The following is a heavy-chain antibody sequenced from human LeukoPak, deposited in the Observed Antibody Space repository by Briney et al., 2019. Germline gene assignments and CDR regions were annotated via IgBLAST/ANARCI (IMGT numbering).Heavy chain of an antibody. CDR2: IISSSSYI. CDR1: GFTFSSYA. Sequence: GGYLRLSCAASGFTFSSYAMSWVRQAPGKGLEWVSSIISSSSYIYYADSVKGRFTISRDNAKNSLYLQMNSLRAEDTAVYYCARDPQYCSGGSCYSFDYWGQGTLVTVSS. J-gene: IGHJ4*02. V-gene: IGHV3-21*01. D-gene: IGHD2-15*01. CDR3: ARDPQYCSGGSCYSFDY.